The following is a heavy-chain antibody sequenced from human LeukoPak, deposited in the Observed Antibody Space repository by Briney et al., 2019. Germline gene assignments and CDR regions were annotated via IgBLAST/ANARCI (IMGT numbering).Heavy chain of an antibody. CDR1: GFTFSSYS. J-gene: IGHJ5*02. D-gene: IGHD6-13*01. CDR3: ARAGSSSWVMTTNWFDP. Sequence: KSGESLRLSCAASGFTFSSYSMNWVRQAPGKGLEWVSSISSTSSYIYYADSVKGRFTISRDNAKNSLYLQVNSLKAEDTAVYYCARAGSSSWVMTTNWFDPWGQEPWSPSPQ. V-gene: IGHV3-21*01. CDR2: ISSTSSYI.